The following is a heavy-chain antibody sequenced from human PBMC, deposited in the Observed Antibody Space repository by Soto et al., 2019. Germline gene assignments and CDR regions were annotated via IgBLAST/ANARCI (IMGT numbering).Heavy chain of an antibody. CDR1: GCSISSGDYY. CDR3: AREPKRVSVAAFDI. J-gene: IGHJ3*02. Sequence: QVQLQESGPGLVKPSQTLSLTCTVSGCSISSGDYYWSWMRQPPGKGLEWIGYMYYSGSTYYNPSLKRRVTISVDTSKNQFSLKMRSVTAVDTVAYYCAREPKRVSVAAFDIWGQGTIVTVSS. CDR2: MYYSGST. D-gene: IGHD3-16*02. V-gene: IGHV4-30-4*01.